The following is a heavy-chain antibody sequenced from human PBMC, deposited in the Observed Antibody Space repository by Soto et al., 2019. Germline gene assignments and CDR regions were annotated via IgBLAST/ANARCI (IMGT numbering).Heavy chain of an antibody. D-gene: IGHD3-3*01. V-gene: IGHV3-23*01. CDR1: GFTFGSYA. Sequence: GGSLRLSCAVSGFTFGSYALTWVRQTPRKGLEWVSAVSASGGSTYYEVSVKGRFTISRDNFKNTLYLHMANLTADDTAIYYCARAFYDFWSGPSLIEYWVQGTLVTVSS. CDR2: VSASGGST. J-gene: IGHJ4*02. CDR3: ARAFYDFWSGPSLIEY.